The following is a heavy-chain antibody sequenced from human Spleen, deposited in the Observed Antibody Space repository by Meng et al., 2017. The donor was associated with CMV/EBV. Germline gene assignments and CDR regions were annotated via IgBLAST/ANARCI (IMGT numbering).Heavy chain of an antibody. J-gene: IGHJ3*02. D-gene: IGHD6-13*01. V-gene: IGHV3-23*01. CDR2: ISTSGDSV. CDR1: GFSFSSYA. Sequence: LSLTCVASGFSFSSYAMDWVRRAPGKGLEWVSAISTSGDSVYYADSVKGRFIVSRDNSKNTMYLQMNSPRAEDTAVYYCAKDAGTATGLSALDIWGQGAVVPSPQ. CDR3: AKDAGTATGLSALDI.